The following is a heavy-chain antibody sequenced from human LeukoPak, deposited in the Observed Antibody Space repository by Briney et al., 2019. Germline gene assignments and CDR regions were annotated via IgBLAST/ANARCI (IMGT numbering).Heavy chain of an antibody. CDR3: ARIHLVSGGWSPMADS. V-gene: IGHV4-34*01. CDR2: INHSGST. D-gene: IGHD6-19*01. CDR1: GGSFSGYY. J-gene: IGHJ4*02. Sequence: PSETLSLTCAVYGGSFSGYYWSWIRQPPGKGLEWIGEINHSGSTNYNPSLKSRVTISVDTSKNQFSLKLSSVTAADTAVYYCARIHLVSGGWSPMADSWGQGTLVTVSS.